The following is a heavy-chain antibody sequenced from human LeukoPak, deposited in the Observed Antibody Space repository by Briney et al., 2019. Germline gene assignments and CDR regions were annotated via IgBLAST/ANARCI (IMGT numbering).Heavy chain of an antibody. CDR2: IPSSRGDT. CDR3: VKEVTTIGVPVFDY. J-gene: IGHJ4*02. Sequence: GGSLRLSCAASGFTFSNYAMSWVRQAPGKGLEWVSGIPSSRGDTYYPDSVRGRFTISRDNSKNMLYLQMDYLRGEDTAVYYCVKEVTTIGVPVFDYWGQGTLVTVSS. V-gene: IGHV3-23*01. CDR1: GFTFSNYA. D-gene: IGHD1-14*01.